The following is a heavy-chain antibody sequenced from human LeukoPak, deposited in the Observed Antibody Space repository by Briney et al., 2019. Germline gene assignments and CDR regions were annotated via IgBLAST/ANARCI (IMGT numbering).Heavy chain of an antibody. V-gene: IGHV4-34*01. CDR1: GGSFSGYY. CDR2: INHSGST. D-gene: IGHD3-22*01. CDR3: ARADSSTLILFDY. Sequence: SETLSLTCAVYGGSFSGYYWSWIRQPPGKGLEWIGEINHSGSTNYNPSLKSRVTISVDRSKNQFSLKLSSVTAADTAVYYCARADSSTLILFDYWGQGTLVTVSS. J-gene: IGHJ4*02.